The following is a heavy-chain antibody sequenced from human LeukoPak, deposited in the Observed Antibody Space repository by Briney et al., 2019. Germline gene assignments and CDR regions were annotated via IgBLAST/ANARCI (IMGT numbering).Heavy chain of an antibody. CDR3: AKGSRSSRPYYFDY. J-gene: IGHJ4*02. Sequence: TGGSLRLSCAASGFTFSSYVMSWVRQAPGKGLEWVSAITDDGGDTYHADSVKGRFTISRDNSKNTLYLQMNGLRVDDTALYYCAKGSRSSRPYYFDYWGQGTLVTVSS. V-gene: IGHV3-23*01. CDR2: ITDDGGDT. D-gene: IGHD6-6*01. CDR1: GFTFSSYV.